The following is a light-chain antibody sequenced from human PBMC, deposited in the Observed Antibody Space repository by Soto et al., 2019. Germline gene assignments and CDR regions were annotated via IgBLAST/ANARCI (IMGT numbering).Light chain of an antibody. CDR1: QSVSSN. CDR3: QQYNNWPPLT. CDR2: CAS. Sequence: EIVMTQSPATLSVSPGERATLSCRASQSVSSNLACYQQKPGQPPRLLIYCASTRASGIPARFSGSGSGTEFTLTISSLQSEDFAVYYCQQYNNWPPLTFGGGTKVEIK. V-gene: IGKV3-15*01. J-gene: IGKJ4*01.